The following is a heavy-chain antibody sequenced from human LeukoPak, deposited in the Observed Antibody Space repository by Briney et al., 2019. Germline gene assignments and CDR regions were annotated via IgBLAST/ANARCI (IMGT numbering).Heavy chain of an antibody. D-gene: IGHD3-10*01. Sequence: GESLKISCKGSGYRFTSYWIGWVRQMPGKGLEWMAIIYPSDSDTRYSPSFQGQVTISADKSISTAYLQWSSLKASDTAMYYCARLVVWFGALGSRFDPWGQGTLVTVSS. J-gene: IGHJ5*02. CDR3: ARLVVWFGALGSRFDP. CDR2: IYPSDSDT. V-gene: IGHV5-51*01. CDR1: GYRFTSYW.